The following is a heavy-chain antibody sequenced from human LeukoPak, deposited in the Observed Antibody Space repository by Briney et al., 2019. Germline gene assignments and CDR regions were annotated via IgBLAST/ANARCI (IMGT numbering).Heavy chain of an antibody. Sequence: GGSLRLSCAASGFTFSSYGMHWVRQAPGKGLEWVAVISYDGSNKYYADSVKGRFTISRDNSKNTLYLQMNSLRAEDTAVYYCAKTLDKLQLWPTLDYWGQGTLVTVSS. CDR3: AKTLDKLQLWPTLDY. V-gene: IGHV3-30*18. J-gene: IGHJ4*02. CDR1: GFTFSSYG. D-gene: IGHD5-18*01. CDR2: ISYDGSNK.